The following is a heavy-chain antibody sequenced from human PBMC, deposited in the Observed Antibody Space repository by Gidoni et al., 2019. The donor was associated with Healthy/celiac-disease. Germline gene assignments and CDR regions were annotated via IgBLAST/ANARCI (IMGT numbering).Heavy chain of an antibody. CDR1: GGPISSYY. D-gene: IGHD3-16*02. V-gene: IGHV4-59*01. Sequence: QVQLQESGPGLVKPSETLSLTCTVSGGPISSYYWSWIRQPPGKGLEWIGYIYYSGSTNYNPSLKSRVTISVDTSKNQFSLKLSSVTAADTAVYYCAAEGDYDYVWGSYRYVYWGQGTLVTVSS. CDR3: AAEGDYDYVWGSYRYVY. CDR2: IYYSGST. J-gene: IGHJ4*02.